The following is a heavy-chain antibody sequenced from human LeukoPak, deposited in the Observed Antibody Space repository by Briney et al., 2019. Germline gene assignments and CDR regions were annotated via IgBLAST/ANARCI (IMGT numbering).Heavy chain of an antibody. CDR2: ISSGSSYI. CDR3: ARHEFDYFDY. D-gene: IGHD3-10*01. CDR1: GFTFSSYS. Sequence: PGGSLRLSCAASGFTFSSYSMNWVRQAPGKGLEWVSSISSGSSYIYYADSVKGRFTISRDNAKNSLYLQMNSLRAEDTAVYYCARHEFDYFDYWGQGTLVTVSS. J-gene: IGHJ4*02. V-gene: IGHV3-21*01.